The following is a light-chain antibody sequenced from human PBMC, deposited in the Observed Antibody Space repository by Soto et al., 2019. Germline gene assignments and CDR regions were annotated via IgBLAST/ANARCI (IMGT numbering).Light chain of an antibody. Sequence: QSALTQPRSVSGSPGQSVTISCTGTSSDVGGHNYVSWYQQHPGKAPKLMIYDVSKRPSGVPDRFSGSKSGNTASLTISGLQAEDEADYYCCSYAGSYTPFGTGTKLTVL. CDR3: CSYAGSYTP. CDR1: SSDVGGHNY. V-gene: IGLV2-11*01. J-gene: IGLJ1*01. CDR2: DVS.